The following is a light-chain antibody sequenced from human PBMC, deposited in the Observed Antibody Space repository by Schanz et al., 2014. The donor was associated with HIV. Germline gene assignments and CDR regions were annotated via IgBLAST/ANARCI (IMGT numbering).Light chain of an antibody. J-gene: IGKJ1*01. CDR3: QHYSSYSRT. CDR2: KIS. V-gene: IGKV1-5*03. CDR1: QSISTW. Sequence: IQLTQSPSSLSASVGDRVTITCRASQSISTWLAWYQQKPGKAPKLLIYKISSLEGGVPSRFSGSGSGTEFTLTISSLQPDDFATYYCQHYSSYSRTFGQGTNVEIK.